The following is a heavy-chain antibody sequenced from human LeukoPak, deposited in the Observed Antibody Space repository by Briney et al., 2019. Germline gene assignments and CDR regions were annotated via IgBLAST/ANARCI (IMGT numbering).Heavy chain of an antibody. CDR2: IIPIFGTA. D-gene: IGHD3-22*01. CDR1: GGTFSSYA. Sequence: SVKVSCKASGGTFSSYAISWVRQAPGQGLEWMGGIIPIFGTANYAQKFQGRVTITADESTSTAYMELSSLRSEDTAVYYCAREGTYYYDSSGYYPPYFDYWGQGTLVTVSS. V-gene: IGHV1-69*13. J-gene: IGHJ4*02. CDR3: AREGTYYYDSSGYYPPYFDY.